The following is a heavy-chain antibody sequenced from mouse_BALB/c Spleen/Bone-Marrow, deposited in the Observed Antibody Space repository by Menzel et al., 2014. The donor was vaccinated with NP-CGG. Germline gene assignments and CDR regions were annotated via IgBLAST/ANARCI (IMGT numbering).Heavy chain of an antibody. CDR2: ISSDGSYT. CDR3: TRVYDGYAY. J-gene: IGHJ3*01. V-gene: IGHV5-6-4*01. Sequence: EAKLVEPGGGLVKPGGSLKLSCAASGFTFSSYTMSWVRQTPEKRLEWFATISSDGSYTCYPDSVKGRYTISRDNDKNTLSLQMSSLKSEDTAMYYCTRVYDGYAYWGQGTLVTVSA. CDR1: GFTFSSYT. D-gene: IGHD2-3*01.